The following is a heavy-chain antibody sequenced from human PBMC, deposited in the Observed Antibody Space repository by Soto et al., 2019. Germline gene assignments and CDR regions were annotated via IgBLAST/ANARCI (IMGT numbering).Heavy chain of an antibody. Sequence: SETLSLTCTVSGGSISSGGYYWSWIRQHPRNVLVWIWYIYYSGSTYYNPSLKSRIIISEDTSKNQFSLNLSSVTAADTAVYYCARLYYYGSGSYYRYFDCWGQGTLVTVSS. CDR1: GGSISSGGYY. CDR3: ARLYYYGSGSYYRYFDC. CDR2: IYYSGST. J-gene: IGHJ4*02. D-gene: IGHD3-10*01. V-gene: IGHV4-31*03.